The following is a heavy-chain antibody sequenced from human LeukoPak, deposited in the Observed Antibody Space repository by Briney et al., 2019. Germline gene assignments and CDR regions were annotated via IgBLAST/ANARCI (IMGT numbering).Heavy chain of an antibody. CDR2: IYYSGST. Sequence: SETLSLTCTVSGGSISSSSYYWGWIRQPPGKGLEWIGSIYYSGSTYYNPSLKSRVTISVDTSKNQFSLKLSSVTAADTAVYYCATLNLEQHPDYWGQGTLVTVSS. CDR3: ATLNLEQHPDY. V-gene: IGHV4-39*01. CDR1: GGSISSSSYY. J-gene: IGHJ4*02. D-gene: IGHD6-13*01.